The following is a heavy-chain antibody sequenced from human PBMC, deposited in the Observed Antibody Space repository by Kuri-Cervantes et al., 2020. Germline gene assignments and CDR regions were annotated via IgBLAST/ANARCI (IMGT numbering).Heavy chain of an antibody. CDR2: IYTSGST. V-gene: IGHV4-61*02. CDR1: GGSISSGSYY. Sequence: SETLSLTCTVSGGSISSGSYYWSWIRQPAGKGLEWIGRIYTSGSTNYNPSLKSRVTISVDTSKNQFSLKLSSVTAADTAVYYCAKYGRAVAPTGSYYFDYWGQGTLVTVSS. D-gene: IGHD6-19*01. J-gene: IGHJ4*02. CDR3: AKYGRAVAPTGSYYFDY.